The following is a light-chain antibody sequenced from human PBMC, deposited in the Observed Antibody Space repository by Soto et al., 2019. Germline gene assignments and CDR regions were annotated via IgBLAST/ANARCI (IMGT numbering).Light chain of an antibody. CDR3: CSYAGSSFYV. V-gene: IGLV2-23*01. CDR2: EGS. CDR1: SSDVGSYNL. J-gene: IGLJ1*01. Sequence: QSTLTQPASVSGSPGQSITISGTGTSSDVGSYNLVSWYQQHPGKAPKLMIYEGSKRPSGVSNRFSGSKSGNTASLTISGLQAEDEADYYCCSYAGSSFYVFGTGTKVTVX.